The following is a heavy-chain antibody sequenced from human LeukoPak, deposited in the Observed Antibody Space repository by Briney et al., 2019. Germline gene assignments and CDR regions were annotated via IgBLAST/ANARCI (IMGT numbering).Heavy chain of an antibody. V-gene: IGHV1-2*02. CDR2: INPNSGGT. Sequence: ASVKVSCKASGYTFTGYYMHWVRQAHGQGLEWMGWINPNSGGTNYAQKFQGRVTMTRDTSISTAYMELSRLRSDDTAVYYCARPPAFGYSNYYFDYWGQGTLVTVSS. J-gene: IGHJ4*02. CDR3: ARPPAFGYSNYYFDY. CDR1: GYTFTGYY. D-gene: IGHD4-11*01.